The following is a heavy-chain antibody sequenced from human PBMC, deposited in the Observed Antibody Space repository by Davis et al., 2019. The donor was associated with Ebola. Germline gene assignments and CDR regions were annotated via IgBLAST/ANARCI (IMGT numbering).Heavy chain of an antibody. CDR3: ARDGSHYDFDY. J-gene: IGHJ4*02. CDR1: GFTFDDYA. V-gene: IGHV3-9*01. D-gene: IGHD3-10*01. CDR2: ISWDSVRI. Sequence: SLKISCAASGFTFDDYAMHWVRQVPGKGLEWISGISWDSVRISYGDSVKGRFTISRDNAKNSLYLQMNSLRAEDTAVYYCARDGSHYDFDYWGQGTLVTVSS.